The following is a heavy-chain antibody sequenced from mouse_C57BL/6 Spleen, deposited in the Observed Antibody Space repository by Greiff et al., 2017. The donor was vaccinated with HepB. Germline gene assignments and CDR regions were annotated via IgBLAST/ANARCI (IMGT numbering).Heavy chain of an antibody. CDR1: GYSFTGYY. D-gene: IGHD2-5*01. J-gene: IGHJ2*01. CDR3: ARNSNYVFDY. V-gene: IGHV1-42*01. Sequence: VQLQQSGPELVKPGASVKISCKASGYSFTGYYMNWVKQSPEKSLEWIGEINPSTGGTTYNQKFKAKATLTVDKSSSTAYMQLKSLTSEDSAVYYCARNSNYVFDYWGQGTTLTVSS. CDR2: INPSTGGT.